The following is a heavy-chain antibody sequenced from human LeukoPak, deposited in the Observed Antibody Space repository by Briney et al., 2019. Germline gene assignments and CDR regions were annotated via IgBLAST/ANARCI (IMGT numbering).Heavy chain of an antibody. CDR1: GGSFSGYY. CDR2: INHSGST. V-gene: IGHV4-34*01. J-gene: IGHJ4*02. CDR3: ARWGSGWYYFDY. Sequence: SETLSLTCAVYGGSFSGYYWSWIRQPPGKGLEWIGEINHSGSTNYNPSLKSRVTISIDTSKNQFSLKLSSVTAADTAVYYCARWGSGWYYFDYWGQGTLVAVSS. D-gene: IGHD6-19*01.